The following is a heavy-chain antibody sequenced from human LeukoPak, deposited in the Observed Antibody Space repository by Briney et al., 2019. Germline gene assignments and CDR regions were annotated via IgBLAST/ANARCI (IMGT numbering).Heavy chain of an antibody. D-gene: IGHD3-16*01. J-gene: IGHJ4*02. CDR3: AGINYDYVWGSYLRY. V-gene: IGHV1-69*05. Sequence: EASVKVSCKASGGTFSSYAISWVRQAPGQGLEWMGGIIPIFGTANYAQKFQGRVTITTDESTSTAYMELSSLRSEDTAVYYCAGINYDYVWGSYLRYWGQGTLVTVSS. CDR1: GGTFSSYA. CDR2: IIPIFGTA.